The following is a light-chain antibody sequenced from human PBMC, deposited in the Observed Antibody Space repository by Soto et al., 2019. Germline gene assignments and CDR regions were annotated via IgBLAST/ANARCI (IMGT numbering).Light chain of an antibody. CDR3: NSYTSSSTPVV. V-gene: IGLV2-14*01. J-gene: IGLJ1*01. CDR2: DVS. Sequence: QSALTQPASVSGSPGQSITISCTGTSSDVGGYNYVSWYQQHPGKAPKLMIYDVSNRPSGVSNRFTGSKSGNTASLTISGLQAEYEADYYYNSYTSSSTPVVFGTGTKLTVL. CDR1: SSDVGGYNY.